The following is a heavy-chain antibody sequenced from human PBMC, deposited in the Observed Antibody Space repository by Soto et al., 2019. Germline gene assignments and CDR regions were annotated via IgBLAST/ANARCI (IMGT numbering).Heavy chain of an antibody. CDR1: GYTFTSYY. D-gene: IGHD5-18*01. Sequence: QVQLVQSGAEVKKPGASVKVSCKASGYTFTSYYMHWVRQAPGQGLEWMGIINPSGGSTSYAQKFQVRVTLNRYTSTSTVDMDLSSPRSEDTAVYYCARVYPSDTRYGYVGNNWFDPWGQGTLVTVSS. V-gene: IGHV1-46*03. CDR3: ARVYPSDTRYGYVGNNWFDP. J-gene: IGHJ5*02. CDR2: INPSGGST.